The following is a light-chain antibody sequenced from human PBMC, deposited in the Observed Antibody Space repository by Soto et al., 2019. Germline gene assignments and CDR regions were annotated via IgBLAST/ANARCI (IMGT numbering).Light chain of an antibody. J-gene: IGKJ2*01. V-gene: IGKV1-33*01. CDR3: QQYDNPLST. CDR2: DAS. CDR1: QDISNY. Sequence: DIQMTQSPSSLSASVGDRVTITCQASQDISNYLNRYQQKPGKAPKLLIYDASNLETGVPSRFSGSGSGTDFTFTISSLQPEDIATYYCQQYDNPLSTFGQGTKLEIK.